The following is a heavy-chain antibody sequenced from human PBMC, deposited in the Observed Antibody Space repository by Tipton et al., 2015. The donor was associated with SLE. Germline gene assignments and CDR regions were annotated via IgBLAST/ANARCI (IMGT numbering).Heavy chain of an antibody. D-gene: IGHD3-16*02. CDR2: AYYGGDA. Sequence: TLSLTCAVSGVSISTSYYYWGWVRQPPGKGLEWIGSAYYGGDAHYNPSLRSRVNMSVDMSKSQVSLKLRSVTAADTAVYFCARVRVLGHIGTDYHYYMDVWGNGTTVTVSS. CDR3: ARVRVLGHIGTDYHYYMDV. CDR1: GVSISTSYYY. J-gene: IGHJ6*03. V-gene: IGHV4-39*07.